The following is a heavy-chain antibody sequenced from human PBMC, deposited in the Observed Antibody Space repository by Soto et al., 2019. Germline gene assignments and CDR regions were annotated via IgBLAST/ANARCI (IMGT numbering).Heavy chain of an antibody. D-gene: IGHD2-15*01. CDR2: VYHSGAT. V-gene: IGHV4-59*11. CDR1: GASISDRY. Sequence: PSETLSLTCTVSGASISDRYWSWLRQSPGKGPEWIGYVYHSGATNYNPSLETRVTISLDSSKNEVSLKLKSVTAADTAVYYCATLPPRIVVVVLPIPSWGQGTLVTVSS. CDR3: ATLPPRIVVVVLPIPS. J-gene: IGHJ4*02.